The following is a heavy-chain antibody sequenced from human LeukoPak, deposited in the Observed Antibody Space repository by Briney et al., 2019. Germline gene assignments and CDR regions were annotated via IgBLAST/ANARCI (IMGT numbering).Heavy chain of an antibody. V-gene: IGHV3-30*12. CDR1: GFSFSTYG. CDR3: ARRAGGLARNNWFDP. J-gene: IGHJ5*02. D-gene: IGHD3-16*01. Sequence: GGSLRLSCAASGFSFSTYGMHWVRQAPGKGLEWLAFIQSDGRNKYYADSVKGRFTISRDNSKNTLYLQMNSLRAVDTAVYYCARRAGGLARNNWFDPWGQGTLVTVSS. CDR2: IQSDGRNK.